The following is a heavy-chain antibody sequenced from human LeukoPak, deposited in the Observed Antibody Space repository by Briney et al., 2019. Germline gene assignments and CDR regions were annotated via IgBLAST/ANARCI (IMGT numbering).Heavy chain of an antibody. J-gene: IGHJ4*02. Sequence: ASVKVSCKVSGYTFTDYYMHWVQQAPGKGLEWMGLVDPEDGETIYAEKFQGRVTITADTSTDTAYMELSSLRSEDTAVYYYATENYYDSSGFKDWGQGTLVTVSS. CDR1: GYTFTDYY. V-gene: IGHV1-69-2*01. D-gene: IGHD3-22*01. CDR2: VDPEDGET. CDR3: ATENYYDSSGFKD.